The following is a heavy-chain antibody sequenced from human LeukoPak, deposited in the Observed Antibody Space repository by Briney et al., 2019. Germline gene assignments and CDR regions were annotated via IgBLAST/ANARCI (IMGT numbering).Heavy chain of an antibody. Sequence: GGSLRLSCAASGFTFSSYEMNWVRQAPGKGLEWVSYISSSGSTIYYADSVKGRFTISRDNAKNSLYLQMNSLRAEDTAGYYCARFAVANYAEYSQHWGQGTLVTVSS. V-gene: IGHV3-48*03. CDR2: ISSSGSTI. D-gene: IGHD4/OR15-4a*01. J-gene: IGHJ1*01. CDR3: ARFAVANYAEYSQH. CDR1: GFTFSSYE.